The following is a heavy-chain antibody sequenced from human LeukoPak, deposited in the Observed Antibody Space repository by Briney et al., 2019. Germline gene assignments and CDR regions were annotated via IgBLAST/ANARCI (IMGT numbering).Heavy chain of an antibody. J-gene: IGHJ4*02. V-gene: IGHV3-48*02. D-gene: IGHD3-22*01. CDR3: ARDDSSGYFHDF. CDR1: GFTFNSYN. CDR2: ISSSSSNII. Sequence: PGGSLRLSCTASGFTFNSYNMNWVRQAPGKGLEWLSYISSSSSNIIYYADSVKGRFTISRDNAKNSLYLQMNSLRDEDTALYYCARDDSSGYFHDFWGQGTLVTVSS.